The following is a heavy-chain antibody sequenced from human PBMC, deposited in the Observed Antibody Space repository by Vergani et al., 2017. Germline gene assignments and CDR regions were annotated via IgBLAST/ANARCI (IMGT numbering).Heavy chain of an antibody. CDR3: AKDLGTSSGGGWFDP. CDR2: ISWNSNRI. J-gene: IGHJ5*02. V-gene: IGHV3-9*02. Sequence: EVQLEESGGGLVLPGRSLRLSCVASGFTSAGYAMHWVRQAPGKGLEWVSGISWNSNRIGYADSVKGRFTISRDNAKNSLYLQMNSLRADDTALYYCAKDLGTSSGGGWFDPWGQGTLVTVSS. CDR1: GFTSAGYA. D-gene: IGHD6-6*01.